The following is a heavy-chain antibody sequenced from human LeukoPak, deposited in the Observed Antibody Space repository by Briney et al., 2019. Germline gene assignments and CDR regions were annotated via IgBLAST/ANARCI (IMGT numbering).Heavy chain of an antibody. D-gene: IGHD3-16*01. J-gene: IGHJ4*02. CDR3: AKGNDSVWGSYRGPLDY. CDR2: INGNSGGT. V-gene: IGHV1-2*02. Sequence: ASVKVSCKASGYIFTAYHMHWVRQAPGQGLEWMGWINGNSGGTNYAQNFQGRVTMTRDTSISTAYMELSRLRSDDTAVYYCAKGNDSVWGSYRGPLDYWGQGTPVTVSS. CDR1: GYIFTAYH.